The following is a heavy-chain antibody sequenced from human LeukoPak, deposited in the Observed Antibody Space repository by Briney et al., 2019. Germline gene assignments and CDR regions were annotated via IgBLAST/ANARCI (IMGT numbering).Heavy chain of an antibody. Sequence: GGSLRLSCVVSGLSFSRYSMTWVRQAPGKGLEWVSGISDSGRDTWFPDSVKGRFTISRDNSKNTLFLQMNSLRGADRAIFYCAKSAAYSGYWGQGTLVTVSS. CDR2: ISDSGRDT. V-gene: IGHV3-23*01. CDR3: AKSAAYSGY. D-gene: IGHD6-13*01. J-gene: IGHJ4*02. CDR1: GLSFSRYS.